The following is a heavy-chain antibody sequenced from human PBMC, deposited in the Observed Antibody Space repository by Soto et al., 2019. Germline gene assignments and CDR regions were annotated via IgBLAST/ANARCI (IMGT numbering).Heavy chain of an antibody. CDR1: GFTFSNAW. D-gene: IGHD3-3*01. J-gene: IGHJ3*02. CDR2: IKSKTDGGTT. V-gene: IGHV3-15*01. Sequence: GGSLRLSCAASGFTFSNAWMSWVRQAPGKGLEWVGRIKSKTDGGTTDYAAPVKGRFTISRDDSKNTLYLQMNSLKTEDTAVYYCTTDQYDFWSGYTDAFDIWGQGTMVTVSS. CDR3: TTDQYDFWSGYTDAFDI.